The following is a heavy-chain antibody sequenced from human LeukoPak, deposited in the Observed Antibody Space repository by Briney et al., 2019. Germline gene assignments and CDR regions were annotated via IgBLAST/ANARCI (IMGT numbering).Heavy chain of an antibody. CDR3: ARMGDGYNYYFDY. V-gene: IGHV4-39*07. J-gene: IGHJ4*02. CDR1: GGSISSSSYY. CDR2: IYYSGST. D-gene: IGHD5-24*01. Sequence: SETLSLTCTVSGGSISSSSYYWGWIRQPPGTGLEWIGSIYYSGSTYYNPSLKSRVTISVNTSKNQFSLKLSSVTAADTAVYYCARMGDGYNYYFDYWGQGTLVTVSS.